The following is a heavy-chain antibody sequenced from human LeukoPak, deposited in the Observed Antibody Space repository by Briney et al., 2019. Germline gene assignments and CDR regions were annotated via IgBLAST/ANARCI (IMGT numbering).Heavy chain of an antibody. Sequence: SVKVSCKASGGTSSSYAISWVRQAPGQGLEWMGGIIPIFGTANYAQKFQGRVTITTDESTSTAYMELSSLRSEDTAVYYCARDLLLVGATESVFDYWGQGTLVTVSS. CDR1: GGTSSSYA. CDR3: ARDLLLVGATESVFDY. D-gene: IGHD1-26*01. V-gene: IGHV1-69*05. J-gene: IGHJ4*02. CDR2: IIPIFGTA.